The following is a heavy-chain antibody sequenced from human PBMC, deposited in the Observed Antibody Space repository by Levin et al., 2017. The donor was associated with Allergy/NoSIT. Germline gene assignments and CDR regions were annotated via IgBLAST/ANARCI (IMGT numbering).Heavy chain of an antibody. Sequence: SETLSLTCAVSGGSISSGGYSWSWIRQPPGKGLEWIGYIYHSGSTYYNPSLKSRVTISVDRSKNQFSLKLSSVTAADTAVYYCAREAQSYYYDSSGRGEYYFDYWGQGTLVTVSS. J-gene: IGHJ4*02. V-gene: IGHV4-30-2*01. CDR2: IYHSGST. CDR1: GGSISSGGYS. D-gene: IGHD3-22*01. CDR3: AREAQSYYYDSSGRGEYYFDY.